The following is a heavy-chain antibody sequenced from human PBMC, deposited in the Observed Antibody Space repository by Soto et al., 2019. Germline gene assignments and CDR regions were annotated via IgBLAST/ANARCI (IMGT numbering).Heavy chain of an antibody. CDR3: ARDMLYHAAAGYYYGMDV. V-gene: IGHV1-2*04. D-gene: IGHD6-13*01. CDR2: INPNSGGT. CDR1: GYTFSGYN. J-gene: IGHJ6*02. Sequence: QVQLVQSGAEVKKPGASVKVSCKASGYTFSGYNMHWVRQAPGQGLEWMGWINPNSGGTNYAQKFQGWVTMTRDTSISTAYMELSRLRSDDTAVYYCARDMLYHAAAGYYYGMDVWGQGTTVTVSS.